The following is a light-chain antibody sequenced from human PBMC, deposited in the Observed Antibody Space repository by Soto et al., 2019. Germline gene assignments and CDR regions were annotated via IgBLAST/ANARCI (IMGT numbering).Light chain of an antibody. CDR1: TSDVGNYNY. CDR2: DVT. CDR3: SSFVGGDSFDVI. J-gene: IGLJ2*01. Sequence: QSVLTQPRSVSGSPGQSVTISCSGTTSDVGNYNYVSWYQQHPGKAPKLIIYDVTKRPSGVPDRFSGSKSGNTASLTVSGLRADDEAVYYCSSFVGGDSFDVIFGGGTKLTVL. V-gene: IGLV2-11*01.